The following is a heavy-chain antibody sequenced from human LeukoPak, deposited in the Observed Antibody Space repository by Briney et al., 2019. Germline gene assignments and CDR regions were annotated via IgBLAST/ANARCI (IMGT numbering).Heavy chain of an antibody. CDR1: GFTFDDYA. Sequence: GGSLRLSCAASGFTFDDYAMHWVRQAPGKGLEWVSGISWNSGSIGYADSVKGRFTISRDNAKNSLYLQMNSLRREDTAVYYCAKALFRGHDPFDYWGQGTLVTVSS. CDR2: ISWNSGSI. J-gene: IGHJ4*02. D-gene: IGHD2-21*01. CDR3: AKALFRGHDPFDY. V-gene: IGHV3-9*01.